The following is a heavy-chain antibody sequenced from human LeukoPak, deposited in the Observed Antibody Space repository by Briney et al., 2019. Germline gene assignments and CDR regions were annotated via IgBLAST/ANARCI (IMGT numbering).Heavy chain of an antibody. Sequence: ASVKVSCKASGYTFTSYDINWVRQATGQGLEWMGWMNPNSGNTGYAQKFQGRVTMTRDTSISTAYMELSSLRSEDTAVCYCARGGIRIVGATTDLDYWGQGTLVTVSS. CDR3: ARGGIRIVGATTDLDY. D-gene: IGHD1-26*01. J-gene: IGHJ4*02. V-gene: IGHV1-8*01. CDR2: MNPNSGNT. CDR1: GYTFTSYD.